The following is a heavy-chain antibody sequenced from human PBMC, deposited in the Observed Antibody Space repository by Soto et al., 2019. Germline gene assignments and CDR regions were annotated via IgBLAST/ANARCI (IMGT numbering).Heavy chain of an antibody. Sequence: QVHLVQSGAEVKKPGSSVKVSCKASGGTFSTYSISWVRQAPGQGLEWMGGSPPILGTSKYAQNFQGRVTFTADESTSTAYMELSSLRSADTSVYYCARGGRYPNSSYYYGMDVWGQGTTVTVSS. D-gene: IGHD1-1*01. CDR3: ARGGRYPNSSYYYGMDV. J-gene: IGHJ6*02. V-gene: IGHV1-69*01. CDR1: GGTFSTYS. CDR2: SPPILGTS.